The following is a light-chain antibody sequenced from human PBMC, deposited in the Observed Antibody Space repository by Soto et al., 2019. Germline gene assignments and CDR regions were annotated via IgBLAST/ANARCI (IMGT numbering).Light chain of an antibody. Sequence: QSALTQPASVSGSPGQSITISCTGTSSDVGSYNFVSWYQQHPGKAPKLMIYEDSKRPSGVSNRFFGSKSGNTASLTISGLQGEDEADYSCCSYARGSALVFGGGTKLTVL. J-gene: IGLJ3*02. CDR1: SSDVGSYNF. CDR3: CSYARGSALV. V-gene: IGLV2-23*02. CDR2: EDS.